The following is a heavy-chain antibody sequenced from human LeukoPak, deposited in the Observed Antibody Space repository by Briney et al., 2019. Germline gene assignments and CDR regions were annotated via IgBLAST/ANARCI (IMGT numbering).Heavy chain of an antibody. CDR1: GISFRGNW. Sequence: GGSLRLSGAVAGISFRGNWIAWGRQAPGKGLEWVANMKQDGSEKYYVDSVKGRFTISRDNAHNSFYQEMNSPRVEDTAVYYCARDLGHTGYDLYDYWGQGTLVTVSS. CDR2: MKQDGSEK. D-gene: IGHD5-12*01. V-gene: IGHV3-7*01. J-gene: IGHJ4*02. CDR3: ARDLGHTGYDLYDY.